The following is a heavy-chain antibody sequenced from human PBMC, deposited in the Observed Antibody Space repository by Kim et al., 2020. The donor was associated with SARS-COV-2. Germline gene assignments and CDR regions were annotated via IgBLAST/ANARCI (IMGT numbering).Heavy chain of an antibody. D-gene: IGHD3-10*01. CDR3: ARVRASGIWGFFDF. CDR1: GFTFSDYY. Sequence: GGSLRLSCAASGFTFSDYYMTWVRQAPGKGLEWVSYISGTSVYVDYADSVKGRFTISRDNVNNSLFLEMSSLRVEDTATYYCARVRASGIWGFFDFWGQGTLVPVSP. CDR2: ISGTSVYV. J-gene: IGHJ4*02. V-gene: IGHV3-11*06.